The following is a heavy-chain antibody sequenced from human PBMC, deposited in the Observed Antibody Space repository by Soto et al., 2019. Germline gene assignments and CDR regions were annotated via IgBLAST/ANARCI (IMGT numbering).Heavy chain of an antibody. D-gene: IGHD3-3*01. V-gene: IGHV4-34*01. CDR1: GGSFSGYY. Sequence: QVQLQQWGAGLLKPSETLSLTCAVYGGSFSGYYWSWIRQPPGKGLEWIGEINHSGSTNYNPSLKSRVTISVDTSKNQFSLKLSSVTAADTAVYYCARATRITAIYYFDYWGQGTLVTVSS. CDR3: ARATRITAIYYFDY. J-gene: IGHJ4*02. CDR2: INHSGST.